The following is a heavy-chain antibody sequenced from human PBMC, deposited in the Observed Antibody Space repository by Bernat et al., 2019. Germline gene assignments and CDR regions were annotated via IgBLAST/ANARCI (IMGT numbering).Heavy chain of an antibody. Sequence: EVQLVESGGGLVQPGGSLKLSCAASGFTFSGSAMHWVRQASGKGLEWVGRIRSKANSYATAYAASVKGRFTISRDDSKNTAYLQMNSLKTEDTAVYYCTRHDGWSDYWGQGTLVTVSS. D-gene: IGHD6-19*01. V-gene: IGHV3-73*01. CDR2: IRSKANSYAT. CDR1: GFTFSGSA. J-gene: IGHJ4*02. CDR3: TRHDGWSDY.